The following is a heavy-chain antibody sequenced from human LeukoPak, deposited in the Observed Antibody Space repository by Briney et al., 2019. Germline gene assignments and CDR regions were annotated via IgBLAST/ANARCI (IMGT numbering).Heavy chain of an antibody. CDR3: ARALFLSPHLLWSPKPFDY. V-gene: IGHV4-34*01. CDR1: GGSFSGSY. J-gene: IGHJ4*02. CDR2: INHSGST. D-gene: IGHD2-21*01. Sequence: KPSETLSLTCAVHGGSFSGSYWSWIRQTPGKGLEWIGEINHSGSTNYNPSLKSRVTISVDTSKNQFSLKLSSVTAADTAVYYCARALFLSPHLLWSPKPFDYWGQGTLVTVSS.